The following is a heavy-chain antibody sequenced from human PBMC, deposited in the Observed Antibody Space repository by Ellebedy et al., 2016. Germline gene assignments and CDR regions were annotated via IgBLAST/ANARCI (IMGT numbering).Heavy chain of an antibody. CDR3: ARDREGGWFLDY. Sequence: GGSLRLXCAASGFTFSSYAMSWVRQAPGKGLEWVSAISGSGGSTYYADSVKGRFTISRDNSKNTLYLQMNSLRAEDTAVYYCARDREGGWFLDYWGQGTLVTVSS. D-gene: IGHD6-19*01. CDR1: GFTFSSYA. J-gene: IGHJ4*02. CDR2: ISGSGGST. V-gene: IGHV3-23*01.